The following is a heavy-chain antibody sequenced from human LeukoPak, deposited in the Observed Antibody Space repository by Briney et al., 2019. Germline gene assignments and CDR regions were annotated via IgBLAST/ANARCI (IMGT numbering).Heavy chain of an antibody. Sequence: ASVRVSCKASGYTFTDYYMHWVRQAPGQGLEWMGWLDPNSGDTNYAQKFQGRVSMTRDSSISTAYMDLSDLRSDDTAVYSCARGRNIEMTTMSGGSDYWGQGTLVTVSS. CDR1: GYTFTDYY. V-gene: IGHV1-2*02. J-gene: IGHJ4*02. D-gene: IGHD5-24*01. CDR3: ARGRNIEMTTMSGGSDY. CDR2: LDPNSGDT.